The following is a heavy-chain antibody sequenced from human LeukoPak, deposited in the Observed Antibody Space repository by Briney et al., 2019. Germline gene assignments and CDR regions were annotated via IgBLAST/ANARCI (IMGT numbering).Heavy chain of an antibody. CDR1: GFTVSDNY. J-gene: IGHJ1*01. Sequence: GGSQRLSCAASGFTVSDNYMSWVRQAPGKGLEWVSTLYSGGNTYYAGSVMGRFTISRDSSKNTLYLQMNSLRAGDTAVYYCARGQVELEYGDYIHFQSWGQGTLVTVSS. CDR2: LYSGGNT. D-gene: IGHD4-17*01. CDR3: ARGQVELEYGDYIHFQS. V-gene: IGHV3-53*01.